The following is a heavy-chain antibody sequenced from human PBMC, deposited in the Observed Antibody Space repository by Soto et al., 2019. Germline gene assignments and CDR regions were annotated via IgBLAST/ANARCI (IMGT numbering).Heavy chain of an antibody. D-gene: IGHD1-26*01. CDR2: NNSNNGGT. J-gene: IGHJ4*02. Sequence: GASVKVSCKASGYTFTDYYMHWVRQAPGQGLERMGWNNSNNGGTIYAPKLQGRVTMTRDTSISPAYMEMSSLRSDDTAVYYCVRGEGVWGQGTLGTVSS. V-gene: IGHV1-2*02. CDR3: VRGEGV. CDR1: GYTFTDYY.